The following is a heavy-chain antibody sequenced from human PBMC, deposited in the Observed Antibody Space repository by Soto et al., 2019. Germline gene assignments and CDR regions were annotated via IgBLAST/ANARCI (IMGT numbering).Heavy chain of an antibody. J-gene: IGHJ4*02. D-gene: IGHD6-13*01. CDR2: IYNSGST. Sequence: PSETLSLTCTVSGASISRYHWSWIRQPPGKGLEWIGYIYNSGSTKYNPSLKSRVTISVDTSKNQFSLKLSSVTAADTAVYYCAREQQLDRPFDYWGQGTLVTVSS. V-gene: IGHV4-59*01. CDR1: GASISRYH. CDR3: AREQQLDRPFDY.